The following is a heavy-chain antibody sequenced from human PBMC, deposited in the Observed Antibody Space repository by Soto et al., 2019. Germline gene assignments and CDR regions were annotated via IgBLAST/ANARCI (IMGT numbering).Heavy chain of an antibody. Sequence: GGSLRLSCAASGFTFSSYSMSWVRQAPGKGLEWVSAIGNSGTTTYYADSVKGRFTISRDNSKNTLYLQMNSLRAEDTALYFCAKDITARPRGFDCWGQGTLVTVSS. V-gene: IGHV3-23*01. CDR3: AKDITARPRGFDC. CDR2: IGNSGTTT. CDR1: GFTFSSYS. J-gene: IGHJ4*02. D-gene: IGHD6-6*01.